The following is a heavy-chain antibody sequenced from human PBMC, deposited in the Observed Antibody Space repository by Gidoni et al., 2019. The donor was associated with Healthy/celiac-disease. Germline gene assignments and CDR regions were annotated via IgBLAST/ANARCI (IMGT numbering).Heavy chain of an antibody. J-gene: IGHJ3*02. CDR1: GFTFSSYA. CDR2: ISSNGGST. V-gene: IGHV3-64*01. Sequence: EVQLVESGGGLVQPGGSLRLPCAASGFTFSSYAMHWVRQAPGKGLEYVSAISSNGGSTYYANSVKGRFTISRDNSKNTLYLQMGSLRAEDMAVYYCARDRDTREWDAFDIWGQGTMVTVSS. D-gene: IGHD2-8*01. CDR3: ARDRDTREWDAFDI.